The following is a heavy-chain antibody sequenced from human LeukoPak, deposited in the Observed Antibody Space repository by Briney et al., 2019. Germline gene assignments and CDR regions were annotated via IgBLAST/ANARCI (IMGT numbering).Heavy chain of an antibody. CDR1: GFTFSDYG. V-gene: IGHV3-30*02. CDR2: IRFDGSNK. Sequence: PGGSLRLSCAASGFTFSDYGMHWVRQAPGKGLEWVAFIRFDGSNKYYADSVKGRFTISRDNAKNSLYLQMNSLRAEDTAVYYCASPHFDWLLRSGTHFDYWGQGTLVTVSS. J-gene: IGHJ4*02. D-gene: IGHD3-9*01. CDR3: ASPHFDWLLRSGTHFDY.